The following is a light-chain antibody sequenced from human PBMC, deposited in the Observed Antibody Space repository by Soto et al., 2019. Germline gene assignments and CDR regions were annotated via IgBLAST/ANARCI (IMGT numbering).Light chain of an antibody. CDR3: CSYAGSSTSYV. J-gene: IGLJ1*01. Sequence: QSALTQPASVSGSPGQSITISCTGTSSDVGSYNLVSWYQQHPGKAPKLKIYEGSKRPSGVSNRFSGSKSGNTASLTISGLQAEDEADYYCCSYAGSSTSYVFGTGTQLTVL. CDR2: EGS. CDR1: SSDVGSYNL. V-gene: IGLV2-23*01.